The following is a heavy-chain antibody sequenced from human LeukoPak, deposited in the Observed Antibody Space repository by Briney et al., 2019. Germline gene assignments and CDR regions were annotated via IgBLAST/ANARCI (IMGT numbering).Heavy chain of an antibody. CDR2: SIPISGTA. Sequence: SVKVSCTASGGTFSSYAINWVRQAPGHEVEWMGRSIPISGTANYAQKFQGRVTITADNSTGTVYMELSSLRSEDTAVYDCASCWYYDSSGYYHLGYWGQGTLVTVSS. J-gene: IGHJ4*02. V-gene: IGHV1-69*06. CDR1: GGTFSSYA. CDR3: ASCWYYDSSGYYHLGY. D-gene: IGHD3-22*01.